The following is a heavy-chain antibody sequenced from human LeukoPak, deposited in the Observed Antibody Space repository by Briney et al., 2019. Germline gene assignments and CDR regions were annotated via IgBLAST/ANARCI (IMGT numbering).Heavy chain of an antibody. CDR2: IYYSGST. V-gene: IGHV4-61*01. CDR3: AREMATTRDAFDI. CDR1: GGSVSSGSYY. J-gene: IGHJ3*02. D-gene: IGHD5-24*01. Sequence: SQTLSLTCTVSGGSVSSGSYYWSWIRQPPGKGLEWMGYIYYSGSTNYNPSLKSRVTISVDTSKNQFSLKLSSVTAADTAVYYCAREMATTRDAFDIWGQGTMVTVSS.